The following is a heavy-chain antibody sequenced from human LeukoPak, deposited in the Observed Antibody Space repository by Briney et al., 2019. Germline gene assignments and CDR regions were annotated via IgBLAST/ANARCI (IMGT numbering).Heavy chain of an antibody. D-gene: IGHD3-22*01. CDR1: GDSITRYY. Sequence: PSETLSLTCSVSGDSITRYYWSYIRQPPGKGLEWIGSIYYSGSTYYNPSLKSRVTISVDTSKNQFSLKLSSVTAADTAVYYCARRQYTYYYDSSGYSYTHPFDYWGQGTLVTVSS. J-gene: IGHJ4*02. CDR2: IYYSGST. V-gene: IGHV4-59*05. CDR3: ARRQYTYYYDSSGYSYTHPFDY.